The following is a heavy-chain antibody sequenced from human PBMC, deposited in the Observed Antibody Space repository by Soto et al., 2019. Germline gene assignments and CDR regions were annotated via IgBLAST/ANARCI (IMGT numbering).Heavy chain of an antibody. V-gene: IGHV1-18*04. Sequence: ASVKYSCKASGYTFTTYGITWVRQAPGQGLEWMGWISAYDGSTNYAQKLQGRVSMTTDSSTSTAYMDLRSLRSDDTAVYYCARDPASAYSSSSFDYWGQGTLVTVSS. CDR1: GYTFTTYG. J-gene: IGHJ4*02. CDR2: ISAYDGST. CDR3: ARDPASAYSSSSFDY. D-gene: IGHD6-6*01.